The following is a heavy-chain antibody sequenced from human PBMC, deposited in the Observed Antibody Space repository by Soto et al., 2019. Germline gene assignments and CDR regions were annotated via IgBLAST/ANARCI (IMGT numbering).Heavy chain of an antibody. CDR2: IHYIGTT. V-gene: IGHV4-59*01. J-gene: IGHJ4*02. Sequence: KTSETLSLTCTVSAESMSRFYWRWFRQPPGKGLEWIGYIHYIGTTYYNSSLKSRVTISIDSSKNQFSLHLNSVTAADTAVYYCARFRRNYFDYWGQGSLVTVSS. D-gene: IGHD3-10*01. CDR1: AESMSRFY. CDR3: ARFRRNYFDY.